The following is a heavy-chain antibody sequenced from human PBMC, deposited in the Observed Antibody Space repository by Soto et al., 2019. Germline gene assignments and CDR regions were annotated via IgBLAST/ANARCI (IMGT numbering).Heavy chain of an antibody. Sequence: SETLSLTGSVSGSTSNSGDYFWSWIRQPPGKGLEWIGSIFYTGSTYYSPSLKSRASMSMDTPKNLCSLRLRSLTAADTAVYFCPRVKATLYWHYYFDYLGQVPPCTVST. CDR2: IFYTGST. CDR1: GSTSNSGDYF. D-gene: IGHD3-3*02. V-gene: IGHV4-30-4*01. J-gene: IGHJ4*02. CDR3: PRVKATLYWHYYFDY.